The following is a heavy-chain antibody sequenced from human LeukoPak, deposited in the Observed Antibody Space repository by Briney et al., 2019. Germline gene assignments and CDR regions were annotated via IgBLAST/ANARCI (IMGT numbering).Heavy chain of an antibody. CDR3: AKNPVAATGVGFGM. Sequence: PSETLSLTCTVSGASIKSDTYYWGWIRQPPGKGLEWIGTVYYTGTTSYNPSLKSRVTVSVDTSKNQFSLKLGSVTAADTAVYYCAKNPVAATGVGFGMWGQGTMVTVSS. V-gene: IGHV4-39*01. D-gene: IGHD6-19*01. CDR1: GASIKSDTYY. J-gene: IGHJ3*02. CDR2: VYYTGTT.